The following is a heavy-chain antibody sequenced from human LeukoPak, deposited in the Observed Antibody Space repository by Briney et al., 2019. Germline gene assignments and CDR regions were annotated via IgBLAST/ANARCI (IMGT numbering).Heavy chain of an antibody. Sequence: SQTLSLTCTVSGGSISSGSYYWSWIRQPAGKGLEWIGRIYTSGSTNYNPSLKSRVTISVDTSKNQFSLKLRSVTAADTAVYYCAHYDILTGLDCWGQGTLVTVSS. CDR3: AHYDILTGLDC. CDR2: IYTSGST. J-gene: IGHJ4*02. CDR1: GGSISSGSYY. D-gene: IGHD3-9*01. V-gene: IGHV4-61*02.